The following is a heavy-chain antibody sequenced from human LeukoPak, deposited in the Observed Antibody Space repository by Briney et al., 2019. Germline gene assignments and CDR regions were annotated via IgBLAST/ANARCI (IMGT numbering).Heavy chain of an antibody. CDR1: GFTFSNSA. CDR2: IWIDGSDK. V-gene: IGHV3-33*01. J-gene: IGHJ4*02. Sequence: GGSLRPSCAASGFTFSNSAMHWVRQAPGKGLEWVAVIWIDGSDKYYADSVKGRFTISRDNSKNTLYLQMNSLRAEDTAVYYCARGHSSSWSYFECWGQGTLVTVSS. D-gene: IGHD6-13*01. CDR3: ARGHSSSWSYFEC.